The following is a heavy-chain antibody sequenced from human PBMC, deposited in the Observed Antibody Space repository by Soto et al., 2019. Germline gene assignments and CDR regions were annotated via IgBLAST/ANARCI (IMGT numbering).Heavy chain of an antibody. CDR3: ARTYCSGGSCYLDAFDI. V-gene: IGHV4-59*08. CDR2: IYYSGST. CDR1: GGSISSYY. D-gene: IGHD2-15*01. J-gene: IGHJ3*02. Sequence: PSETLSLTCTVSGGSISSYYWSWIRQPPGKGLEWIGYIYYSGSTNYNPSLKSRVTISVDTSKNQFSPKLSSVTAADTAVYYCARTYCSGGSCYLDAFDIWGQGTMVTVSS.